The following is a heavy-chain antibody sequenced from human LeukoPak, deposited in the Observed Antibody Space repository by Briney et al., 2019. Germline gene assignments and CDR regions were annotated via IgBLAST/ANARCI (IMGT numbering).Heavy chain of an antibody. CDR2: IIPIFGTA. J-gene: IGHJ4*02. Sequence: RASVKVSCKASGGTFSSYAIGWVRQAPGQGLEWMGGIIPIFGTANYAQKFQGRVTITADKSTSTAYMELSSLRSEDTAVYYCARDPGYDYFWGSFFDYWGQGTLVTVSS. CDR1: GGTFSSYA. V-gene: IGHV1-69*06. CDR3: ARDPGYDYFWGSFFDY. D-gene: IGHD3-16*01.